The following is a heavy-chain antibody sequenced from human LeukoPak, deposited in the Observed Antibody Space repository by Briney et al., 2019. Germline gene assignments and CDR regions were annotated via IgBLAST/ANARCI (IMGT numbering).Heavy chain of an antibody. D-gene: IGHD2-21*01. CDR2: IGGGGFNT. Sequence: GGSLRLSCVASGFTFTDYAMSWVRQAPGKGLEWVSSIGGGGFNTHYADSVKGRFSISRDTSTNTLYLEMNSLRADDSALYYCAKDNFGLVPYCFDSWGQGTLVTVSS. CDR3: AKDNFGLVPYCFDS. J-gene: IGHJ4*02. CDR1: GFTFTDYA. V-gene: IGHV3-23*01.